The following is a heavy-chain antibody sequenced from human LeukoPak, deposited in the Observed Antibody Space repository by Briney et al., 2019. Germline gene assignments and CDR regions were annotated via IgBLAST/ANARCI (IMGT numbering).Heavy chain of an antibody. V-gene: IGHV1-69*05. CDR3: AQSRVRGVIINVFDY. D-gene: IGHD3-10*01. CDR1: GGTFSSYA. CDR2: IIPIFGTA. J-gene: IGHJ4*02. Sequence: SVKVSCKASGGTFSSYAISWVRQAPGQGLEWIGGIIPIFGTANYAQKFQGRVTITTDESTSTAYMELSSLRSEDTAVYYCAQSRVRGVIINVFDYWGQGTLVTVSS.